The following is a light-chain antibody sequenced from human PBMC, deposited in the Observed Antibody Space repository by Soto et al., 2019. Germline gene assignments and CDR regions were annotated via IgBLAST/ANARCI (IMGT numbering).Light chain of an antibody. CDR2: EVS. CDR3: SSYTSSSPYV. CDR1: SSDVGGYNY. V-gene: IGLV2-14*01. Sequence: QSALTQPASVSGSPGQSITISCTGTSSDVGGYNYVSWYQQHPGKAPKLMIYEVSNRPSGVSNRFSGSKSGNTASLTISGLQAEDEADYYCSSYTSSSPYVFGTGTKLT. J-gene: IGLJ1*01.